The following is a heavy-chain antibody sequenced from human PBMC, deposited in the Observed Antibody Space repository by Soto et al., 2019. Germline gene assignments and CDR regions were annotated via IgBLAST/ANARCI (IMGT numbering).Heavy chain of an antibody. CDR3: ARSCSGGSCYLYWYFDL. J-gene: IGHJ2*01. D-gene: IGHD2-15*01. CDR2: ISSNGGST. CDR1: GFTFSSYA. Sequence: GGSLRLSCAASGFTFSSYAMHWVRQAPGKGLEYVSAISSNGGSTYYANSVKGRFTISRDNSKNTLYLQMGSLRAEDMAVYYCARSCSGGSCYLYWYFDLWGRGTLVTVSS. V-gene: IGHV3-64*01.